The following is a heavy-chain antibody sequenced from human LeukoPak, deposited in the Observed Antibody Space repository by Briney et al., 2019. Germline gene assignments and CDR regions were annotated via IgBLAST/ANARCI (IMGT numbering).Heavy chain of an antibody. CDR1: GGSISTYY. D-gene: IGHD3-16*01. CDR2: NYNSGST. CDR3: ARIAGGAADY. Sequence: SETLSLTCTVSGGSISTYYWTWVRQPPGKGLEWIGYNYNSGSTNYNPSLKSRVTISVDTSKNQFSLKLSSVTAADTAIYYCARIAGGAADYWGQGTLVTVSS. J-gene: IGHJ4*02. V-gene: IGHV4-59*01.